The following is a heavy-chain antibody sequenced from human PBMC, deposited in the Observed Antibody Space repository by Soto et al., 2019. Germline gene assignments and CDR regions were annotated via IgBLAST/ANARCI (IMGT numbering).Heavy chain of an antibody. Sequence: HPGGSLRLSCVASGFSLANYPMNWVRQTPGKGLEWISYSSPRGDTIYYADSVEGRFTISRDNARNSLSLHMSSLRDEDSALYYCAKGPHTNVGWPYYFESWGQGVPVTVYS. D-gene: IGHD6-19*01. V-gene: IGHV3-48*02. CDR2: SSPRGDTI. J-gene: IGHJ4*02. CDR1: GFSLANYP. CDR3: AKGPHTNVGWPYYFES.